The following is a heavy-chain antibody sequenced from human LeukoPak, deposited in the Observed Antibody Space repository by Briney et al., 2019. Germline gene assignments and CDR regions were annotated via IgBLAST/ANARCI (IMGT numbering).Heavy chain of an antibody. V-gene: IGHV4-34*01. J-gene: IGHJ4*02. CDR2: IYHSGST. Sequence: SETLSLTCAVYGGSFSGYYWSWIRQPPGKGLEWIGEIYHSGSTNYNPSLKSRVTISVDTSKNQFSLKLSSVTAADTAVYYCARDLSVEYCGGDCYSGNFDYWGQGTLVTVSS. CDR3: ARDLSVEYCGGDCYSGNFDY. CDR1: GGSFSGYY. D-gene: IGHD2-21*02.